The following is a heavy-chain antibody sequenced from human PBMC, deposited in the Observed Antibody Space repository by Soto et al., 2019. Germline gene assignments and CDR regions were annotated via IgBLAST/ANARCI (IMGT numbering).Heavy chain of an antibody. CDR1: GDSISSNNNY. CDR2: ISYSGTT. Sequence: QVQLQESGPGLVKPSQTLSLTCTVSGDSISSNNNYWSWIRQPPGEGLEWIGFISYSGTTSYSPSLKSRVAIPLDTSKNHFSLSLSSVTAADPAVYYCARGRGYSYGLDPWGQGTLVTVSS. J-gene: IGHJ5*02. D-gene: IGHD5-18*01. V-gene: IGHV4-30-4*01. CDR3: ARGRGYSYGLDP.